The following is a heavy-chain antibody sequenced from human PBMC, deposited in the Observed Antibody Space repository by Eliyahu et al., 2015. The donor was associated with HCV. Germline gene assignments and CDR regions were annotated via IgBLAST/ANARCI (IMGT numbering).Heavy chain of an antibody. J-gene: IGHJ4*02. CDR3: ARDGRLFYDSNIDY. V-gene: IGHV3-33*01. CDR1: GFXFSSHG. CDR2: IWYDGSKT. D-gene: IGHD3-22*01. Sequence: QVQLVESGGGVVQPGRSLRLSCXASGFXFSSHGMHWVRQAPGKGLEWVAIIWYDGSKTFYADSVKGRFTISRDNSKNMLYLQTNSLRADDTAVYYCARDGRLFYDSNIDYWGQGTLVTVSS.